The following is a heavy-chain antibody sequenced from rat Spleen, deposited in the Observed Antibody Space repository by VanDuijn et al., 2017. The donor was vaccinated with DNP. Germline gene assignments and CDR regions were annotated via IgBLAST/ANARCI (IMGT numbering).Heavy chain of an antibody. Sequence: EVQLVESGGGLVRPGNSLKLSCAASGFTFSDSAMAWVRQSPKKGLEWVATIIYDGSHTFYRDSVQGRFTISRDNAKTTLYLQMDSLRSDDTATYYCVTRGMYGGYDHWGQGVMVTVSS. D-gene: IGHD1-11*01. V-gene: IGHV5S10*01. CDR2: IIYDGSHT. CDR1: GFTFSDSA. CDR3: VTRGMYGGYDH. J-gene: IGHJ2*01.